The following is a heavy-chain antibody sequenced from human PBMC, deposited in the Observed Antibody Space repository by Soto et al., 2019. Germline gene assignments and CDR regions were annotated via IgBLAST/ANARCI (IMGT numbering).Heavy chain of an antibody. CDR2: IFTRDSET. J-gene: IGHJ5*02. CDR3: ARGYFDSRHGYDL. V-gene: IGHV5-51*01. D-gene: IGHD3-9*01. CDR1: GHLFNNHW. Sequence: GESLKISCKGPGHLFNNHWIGWVRQTPGKGLEWMGLIFTRDSETKTSPSFQGHVSFSVDNSINTVYLQWTSLKTTDTGIYFCARGYFDSRHGYDLWGQGTLATVSS.